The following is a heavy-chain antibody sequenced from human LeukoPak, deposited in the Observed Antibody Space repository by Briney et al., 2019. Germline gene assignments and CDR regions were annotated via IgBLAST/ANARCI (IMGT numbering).Heavy chain of an antibody. CDR3: AGMTTVTTYPGSDYYMDV. J-gene: IGHJ6*03. V-gene: IGHV4-39*07. CDR1: GGSISSSSYY. Sequence: PSETLSLTCTVSGGSISSSSYYWGWIRQPPGKGLEWLGSIYYSGSTYYNPSLKSRVTISVDTSKNQFSLKLSSVTAADTAVYYCAGMTTVTTYPGSDYYMDVWGKGTTVTVSS. D-gene: IGHD4-17*01. CDR2: IYYSGST.